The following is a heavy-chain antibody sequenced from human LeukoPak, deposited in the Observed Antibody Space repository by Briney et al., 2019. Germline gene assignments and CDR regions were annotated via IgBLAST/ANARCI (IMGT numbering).Heavy chain of an antibody. CDR2: ISYDGSNK. CDR3: AQPRGGFDFTFDY. V-gene: IGHV3-30*18. Sequence: GGSLRLSCATSQFTFNKYGMHWVRQAPGKGPEWVAVISYDGSNKFYADSVKGRFTISRDNSKNALYLQMNSLRTQDTAVYYCAQPRGGFDFTFDYWGQGTLVTVSS. CDR1: QFTFNKYG. J-gene: IGHJ4*02. D-gene: IGHD3-16*01.